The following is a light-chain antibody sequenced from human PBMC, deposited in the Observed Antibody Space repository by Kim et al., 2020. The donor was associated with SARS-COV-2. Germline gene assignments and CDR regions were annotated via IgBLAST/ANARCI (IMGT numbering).Light chain of an antibody. J-gene: IGKJ1*01. CDR3: QQYNYWRPGM. CDR2: GAS. CDR1: QSVNSNY. Sequence: ETVMTQSPTTLSLSPGERATLSCRASQSVNSNYLAWYQQKPGQAPRLLLHGASTRATGVPARFSGSGSGTEFTLTITSLQSEDFAVYFCQQYNYWRPGMFGQGAKVDIK. V-gene: IGKV3-15*01.